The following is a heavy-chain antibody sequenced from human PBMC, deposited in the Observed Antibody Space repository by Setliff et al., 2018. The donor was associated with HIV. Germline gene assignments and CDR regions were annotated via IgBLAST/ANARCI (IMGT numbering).Heavy chain of an antibody. V-gene: IGHV4-61*09. CDR1: GGSISSGGYY. J-gene: IGHJ6*03. Sequence: SETLSLTCTVSGGSISSGGYYWSWIRQPAGKGLEWIGHIYISGSTNYNPSLKSRVTVSVDTSKNQFSLKLSSVTAADTAVYYCARDGVSIVVVPAAIHYYYYMDVWGKGTTVTVSS. CDR2: IYISGST. D-gene: IGHD2-2*02. CDR3: ARDGVSIVVVPAAIHYYYYMDV.